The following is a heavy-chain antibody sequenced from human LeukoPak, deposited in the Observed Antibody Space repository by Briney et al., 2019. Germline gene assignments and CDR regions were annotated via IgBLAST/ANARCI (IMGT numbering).Heavy chain of an antibody. CDR2: ISGSGGST. J-gene: IGHJ4*02. V-gene: IGHV3-23*01. CDR3: ARGSYDSSGYYYVGFDY. Sequence: GGSLRLSCAASGFTFSSYGMSWVRQAPGKGLEWVSAISGSGGSTYYADSVKGRFTISRDNSKNTLYLQMNSLRVEDTAVYYCARGSYDSSGYYYVGFDYWGQGTLVTVSS. CDR1: GFTFSSYG. D-gene: IGHD3-22*01.